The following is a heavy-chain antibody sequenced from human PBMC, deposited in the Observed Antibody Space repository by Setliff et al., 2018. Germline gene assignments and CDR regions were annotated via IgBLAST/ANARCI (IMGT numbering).Heavy chain of an antibody. V-gene: IGHV3-48*04. CDR2: ISSSSSTI. Sequence: GGSLRLSCAASGFTFSSYSIDWVRQAPGKGLEWVSYISSSSSTIYYADSVKGRFTISRDNAKNSLYLRMNSLRAEDTAVYYCARVAGRGRYWYFDLWGRGTLVTVSS. CDR3: ARVAGRGRYWYFDL. J-gene: IGHJ2*01. CDR1: GFTFSSYS.